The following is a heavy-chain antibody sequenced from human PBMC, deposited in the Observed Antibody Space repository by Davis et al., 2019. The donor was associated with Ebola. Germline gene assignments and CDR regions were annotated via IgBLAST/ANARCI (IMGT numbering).Heavy chain of an antibody. D-gene: IGHD6-19*01. CDR3: TTGAYSSAGY. J-gene: IGHJ4*02. CDR2: IKSKTDGGTT. CDR1: GFTFSNAW. Sequence: GESLKISCAASGFTFSNAWMSWVRQAPGKGLEWVGRIKSKTDGGTTDYAAPVKGRFTISRDDSKNTLYLQMNSLKTEDTAVYYCTTGAYSSAGYWGQGTLVTVSS. V-gene: IGHV3-15*01.